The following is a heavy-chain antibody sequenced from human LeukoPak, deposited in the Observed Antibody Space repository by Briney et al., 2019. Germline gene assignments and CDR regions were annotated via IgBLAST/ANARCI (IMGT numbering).Heavy chain of an antibody. CDR1: GGSISSYY. D-gene: IGHD6-13*01. Sequence: SETLSLTCTVSGGSISSYYWSWIRQPPGKGLEWIGYIYYSGSTNYNPSLKSRVTISVDTSKNQFSLKLSSVTAADTAVYYCARHYSSSSSYDYWGQGTLVTVSS. V-gene: IGHV4-59*08. CDR2: IYYSGST. J-gene: IGHJ4*02. CDR3: ARHYSSSSSYDY.